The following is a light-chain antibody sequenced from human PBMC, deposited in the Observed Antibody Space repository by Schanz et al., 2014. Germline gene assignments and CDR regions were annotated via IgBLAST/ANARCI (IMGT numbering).Light chain of an antibody. CDR2: EVS. CDR3: SSYGGNLGV. V-gene: IGLV2-8*01. J-gene: IGLJ1*01. Sequence: QSALTQPASVSGSPGQSITISCTGTSSDIGAYNYVSWYQQHPGKAPKLMIYEVSERPSGVPDRFSGSKSGNTASLTVSGLQAEDEADYYCSSYGGNLGVFGTGTKLTVL. CDR1: SSDIGAYNY.